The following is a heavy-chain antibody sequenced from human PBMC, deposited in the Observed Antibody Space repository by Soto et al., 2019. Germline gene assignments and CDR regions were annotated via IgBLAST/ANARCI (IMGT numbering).Heavy chain of an antibody. D-gene: IGHD2-2*02. J-gene: IGHJ4*02. CDR1: GFTFSSCW. V-gene: IGHV3-7*01. CDR3: ARQRLLYWDGWDY. Sequence: EVQLVESGGGLVQPGGSLRLSCAASGFTFSSCWMSWVRQAPGKGLEWVANIKQDGSEKYYVDSVKGRFTISRDNAKNSLYLQMNSLRAEDTAVYYCARQRLLYWDGWDYWGQGTLVTVSS. CDR2: IKQDGSEK.